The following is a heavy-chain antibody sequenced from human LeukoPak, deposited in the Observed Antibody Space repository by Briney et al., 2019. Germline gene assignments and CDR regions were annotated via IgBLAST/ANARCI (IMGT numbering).Heavy chain of an antibody. CDR1: GGSIYSGGYY. Sequence: PSQTLSLTCTVSGGSIYSGGYYWSWIRQHPGKGLEWIGYIYYTGSTYYNLSLKSRVAISVDTSKNQFSLILSSVTAADTAVYYCARNADGSGNLLPFYFDYWGPGTLVTVSS. CDR3: ARNADGSGNLLPFYFDY. V-gene: IGHV4-31*03. J-gene: IGHJ4*02. CDR2: IYYTGST. D-gene: IGHD3-10*01.